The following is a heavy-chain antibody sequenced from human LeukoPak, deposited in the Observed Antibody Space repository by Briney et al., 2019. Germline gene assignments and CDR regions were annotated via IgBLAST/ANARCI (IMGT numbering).Heavy chain of an antibody. J-gene: IGHJ4*02. V-gene: IGHV1-18*01. Sequence: ASVKVSCKASGYSFTINSICWVRQAPGQGLEWMGWISAYNGNTNYAQQLEGRVTTTTDTSTSTAYMEMRSLRSDDTAVYCCARDKDNWGVFGYWGQGTLVTVSP. D-gene: IGHD3-16*01. CDR2: ISAYNGNT. CDR3: ARDKDNWGVFGY. CDR1: GYSFTINS.